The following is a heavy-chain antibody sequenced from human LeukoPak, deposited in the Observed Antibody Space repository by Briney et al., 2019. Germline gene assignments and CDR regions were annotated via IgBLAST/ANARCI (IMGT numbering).Heavy chain of an antibody. D-gene: IGHD5-18*01. V-gene: IGHV6-1*01. Sequence: SQTLSLTCATSGDSVSSNSAAWNWIRQSPSRGLEWLGRTYYRSKWYNDYAVSVKSRITINPDTSKNQFSLQLNSVTPEDTAVYYCARFRDVVATKRSGYSYGYRYYFDYWGQGTLVTVSS. CDR3: ARFRDVVATKRSGYSYGYRYYFDY. CDR2: TYYRSKWYN. CDR1: GDSVSSNSAA. J-gene: IGHJ4*02.